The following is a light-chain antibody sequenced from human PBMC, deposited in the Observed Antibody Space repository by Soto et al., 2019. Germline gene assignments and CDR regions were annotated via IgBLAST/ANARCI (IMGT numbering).Light chain of an antibody. Sequence: QAVVTQPPSVSGAPGQRVTISCTGSSSNIGAGYDVHWYQQLPGTAPKLLIYGNSNRPSGVPDRFSGSKSGTSASLAITGLQAEEEDDYYCQTYDTSRSGWVFGGGTKLTVL. J-gene: IGLJ3*02. CDR1: SSNIGAGYD. CDR2: GNS. CDR3: QTYDTSRSGWV. V-gene: IGLV1-40*01.